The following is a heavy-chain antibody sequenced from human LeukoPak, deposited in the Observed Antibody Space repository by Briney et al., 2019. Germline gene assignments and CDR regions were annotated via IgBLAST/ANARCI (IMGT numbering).Heavy chain of an antibody. CDR2: LTGDGGRA. Sequence: GGSLRLSCAASGFTFSSYEMNWVRQAPGKGLEWVSTLTGDGGRAYYADSVKGRFTISRDNSNNTLFLHMHSLRGDDTAVYYCAKGTYYDSGASAYWGQGTLVVVSS. CDR3: AKGTYYDSGASAY. J-gene: IGHJ4*02. D-gene: IGHD3-22*01. CDR1: GFTFSSYE. V-gene: IGHV3-23*01.